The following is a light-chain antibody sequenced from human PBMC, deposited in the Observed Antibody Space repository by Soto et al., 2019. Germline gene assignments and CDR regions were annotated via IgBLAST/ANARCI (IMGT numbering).Light chain of an antibody. CDR1: QAINKY. J-gene: IGKJ4*01. CDR3: QQVNRFPLT. V-gene: IGKV1-12*01. Sequence: DIQMTQSPSSVSASVGNRVTITCRASQAINKYLAWYQQKPGKAPNLLIYTTSSFQSGVPSRFSCIGAGTDFTLTISSLEPEDFATYYCQQVNRFPLTFGGGPRWRS. CDR2: TTS.